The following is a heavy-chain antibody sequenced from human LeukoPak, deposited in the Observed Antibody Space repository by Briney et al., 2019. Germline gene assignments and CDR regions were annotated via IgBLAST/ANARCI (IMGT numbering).Heavy chain of an antibody. V-gene: IGHV3-23*01. CDR1: GFTFSNHV. CDR2: ISGSGRST. D-gene: IGHD6-19*01. CDR3: AKDKSSSSGWYYFDY. J-gene: IGHJ4*02. Sequence: GGSLRLSCAASGFTFSNHVMNWVRQAPGKGLGWVSGISGSGRSTYYADSVKGRFTISRDNSKNTLYLQMNSLRAEDTAVYYCAKDKSSSSGWYYFDYWGQGTLVTVSS.